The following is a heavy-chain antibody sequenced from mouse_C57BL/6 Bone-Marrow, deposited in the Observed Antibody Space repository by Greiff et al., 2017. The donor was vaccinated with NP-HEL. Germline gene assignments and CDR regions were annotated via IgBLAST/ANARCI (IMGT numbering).Heavy chain of an antibody. Sequence: ESGPGLVKPSQSLSLTCSVTGYSITSGYYWNWIRQFPGNKLEWMGYISYDGSNNYNPSLKNRISITRDTSKNQFFLKLNSVTTEDTATYYCARGGFYDYDGAAWFAYWGQGTLVTVSA. D-gene: IGHD2-4*01. J-gene: IGHJ3*01. V-gene: IGHV3-6*01. CDR2: ISYDGSN. CDR1: GYSITSGYY. CDR3: ARGGFYDYDGAAWFAY.